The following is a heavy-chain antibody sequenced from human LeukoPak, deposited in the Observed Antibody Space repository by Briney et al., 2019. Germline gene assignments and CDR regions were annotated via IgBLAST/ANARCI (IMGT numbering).Heavy chain of an antibody. D-gene: IGHD3-10*01. CDR3: ARGEYYGSGTYLDP. V-gene: IGHV4-59*01. CDR1: GGSISSYY. J-gene: IGHJ5*02. CDR2: IYHSGST. Sequence: SETLSLTCTVSGGSISSYYWSWIRQPPGKGLEWIGYIYHSGSTNYNPSLKSRVTISVDTSKNQFSLKLSSLTAADTAVYYCARGEYYGSGTYLDPWGQGTLVTGSS.